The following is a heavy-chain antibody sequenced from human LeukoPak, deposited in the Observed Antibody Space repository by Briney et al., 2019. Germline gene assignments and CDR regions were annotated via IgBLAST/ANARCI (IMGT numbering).Heavy chain of an antibody. Sequence: SETLSLTCNVSGDPISSGDYFWRWVRQPPGKGLEWVGYIYHTGSTYYNPSLKSRIVLSVDTSKNQFSLKLTSVSVADTAMYFCARLGDLGMDVWGQGTTVTVSS. J-gene: IGHJ6*02. D-gene: IGHD3-10*01. CDR2: IYHTGST. CDR1: GDPISSGDYF. V-gene: IGHV4-30-4*01. CDR3: ARLGDLGMDV.